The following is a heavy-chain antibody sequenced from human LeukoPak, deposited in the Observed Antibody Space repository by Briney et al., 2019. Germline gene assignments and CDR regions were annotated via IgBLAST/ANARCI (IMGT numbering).Heavy chain of an antibody. CDR3: ARGTLNIPGEHGAFDY. J-gene: IGHJ4*02. D-gene: IGHD1-14*01. CDR2: ISTSSSYI. V-gene: IGHV3-21*01. Sequence: GGSLRLSCAASGFTFSSYGMSWVCQAPGKGLEWVSSISTSSSYIHYADSVKGRFTISRDNAKNSLYLQMNSLRAEDTAVYYCARGTLNIPGEHGAFDYWGQGTLVTVSS. CDR1: GFTFSSYG.